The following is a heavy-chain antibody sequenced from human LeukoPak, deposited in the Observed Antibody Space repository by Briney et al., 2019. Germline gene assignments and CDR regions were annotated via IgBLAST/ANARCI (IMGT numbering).Heavy chain of an antibody. CDR3: AKMLVSYDFDY. Sequence: GESLRLSCAASGFTFSSYAMSWVRQAPGKGLEWVSAIGGSGGSTYYADSVKGRFTISKDNSNNTLYLQMNRLRAEDTAVYYCAKMLVSYDFDYWGQGTLVTVSS. CDR2: IGGSGGST. CDR1: GFTFSSYA. V-gene: IGHV3-23*01. D-gene: IGHD1-26*01. J-gene: IGHJ4*02.